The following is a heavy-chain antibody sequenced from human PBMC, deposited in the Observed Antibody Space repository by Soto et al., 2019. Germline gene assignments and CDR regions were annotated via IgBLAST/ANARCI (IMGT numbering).Heavy chain of an antibody. CDR1: GGTFSSYA. V-gene: IGHV1-69*05. J-gene: IGHJ4*02. D-gene: IGHD2-2*02. CDR3: ATRFYTSGVLFDY. Sequence: GASVKVSCKASGGTFSSYAISWVRQAPGQGLEWMGEIIPIFGTANYAQKFQGRVTITRDTSASTAYMELSSLRSEDTAVYYCATRFYTSGVLFDYWGQGTPVTVSS. CDR2: IIPIFGTA.